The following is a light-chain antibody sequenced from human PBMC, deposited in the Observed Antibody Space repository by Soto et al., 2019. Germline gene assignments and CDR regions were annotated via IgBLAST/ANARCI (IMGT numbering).Light chain of an antibody. J-gene: IGKJ1*01. CDR2: GAS. Sequence: EIVMTQSPATLSVSPGGRATLSCRASQTISATLAWYQQKPGQAPRLLIHGASTRAPGFPARFSGSGSGTDFTLTISSLQSEAFAVPDGQQDDNWPWTFGQGTKVEIK. CDR1: QTISAT. V-gene: IGKV3-15*01. CDR3: QQDDNWPWT.